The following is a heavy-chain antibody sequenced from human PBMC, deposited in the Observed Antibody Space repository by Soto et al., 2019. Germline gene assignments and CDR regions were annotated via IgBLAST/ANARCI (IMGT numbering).Heavy chain of an antibody. CDR1: GGSISSSSYY. D-gene: IGHD6-19*01. CDR2: IYYSGST. J-gene: IGHJ5*02. Sequence: LQLQESGPGLVKPSETLSLTCTVSGGSISSSSYYWGWIRQPPGKGREWIGSIYYSGSTYYNPSLKSQFTISVDTSKNQFSLKLSSVTAADTAVYYCASRPPIAVATNWFDPWGQGTLVTVAS. V-gene: IGHV4-39*01. CDR3: ASRPPIAVATNWFDP.